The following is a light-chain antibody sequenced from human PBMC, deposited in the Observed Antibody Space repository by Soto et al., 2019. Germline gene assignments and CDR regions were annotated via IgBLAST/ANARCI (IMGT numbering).Light chain of an antibody. CDR1: SSDVGGYNY. J-gene: IGLJ2*01. Sequence: QSALTQPASVSGSPGQSITISCTGTSSDVGGYNYASWYQQHPGKAPKLMIYDVSNRPSGVSNRFSGSKSGNTASLTISGLQAEDEADYYCSSYTSSSTFVFGGGTKLTVL. CDR2: DVS. V-gene: IGLV2-14*01. CDR3: SSYTSSSTFV.